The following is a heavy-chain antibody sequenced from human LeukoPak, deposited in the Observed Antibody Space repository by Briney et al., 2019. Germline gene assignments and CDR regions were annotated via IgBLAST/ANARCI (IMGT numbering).Heavy chain of an antibody. Sequence: GGSLRLSCADSGSTFDDYAMHWVRQAPGKGLEWVSLISGDGGSTYYADSVKGRSTISRDNSKNSLYLQMNSLRTEDTALYYCAKDIFPTYYDFWSGWLDYWGQGTLVTVSS. D-gene: IGHD3-3*01. J-gene: IGHJ4*02. V-gene: IGHV3-43*02. CDR1: GSTFDDYA. CDR3: AKDIFPTYYDFWSGWLDY. CDR2: ISGDGGST.